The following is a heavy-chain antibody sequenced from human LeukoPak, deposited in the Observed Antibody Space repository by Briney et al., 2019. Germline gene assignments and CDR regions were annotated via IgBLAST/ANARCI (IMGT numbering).Heavy chain of an antibody. CDR3: ARRSGYSSRPVVS. Sequence: PSETLSLTCTVSGGSISSSSYYWGWIRQPPGKGLEWIGSIYYSGSTYYNPSLKSRVTISVDTSKNQFSLKLSSVTAADTAVYYCARRSGYSSRPVVSWGQGTLVTVSS. V-gene: IGHV4-39*01. CDR2: IYYSGST. J-gene: IGHJ5*02. D-gene: IGHD6-13*01. CDR1: GGSISSSSYY.